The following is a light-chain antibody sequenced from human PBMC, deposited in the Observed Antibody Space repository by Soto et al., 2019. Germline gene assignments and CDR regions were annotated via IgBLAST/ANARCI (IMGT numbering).Light chain of an antibody. CDR2: GST. CDR3: QHHGDLIG. V-gene: IGKV3-20*01. Sequence: DIVLTQSPGTLSLSPGERATLSCRASQNVDSTYLAWYQQKPGQAPRLVIYGSTRRAPGVPDRFSGSGSGTDFTLTISRLEPEDFAVYYCQHHGDLIGFGGGTKV. J-gene: IGKJ4*01. CDR1: QNVDSTY.